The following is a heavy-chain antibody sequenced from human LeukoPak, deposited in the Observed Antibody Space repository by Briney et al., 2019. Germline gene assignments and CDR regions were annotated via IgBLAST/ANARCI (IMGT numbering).Heavy chain of an antibody. V-gene: IGHV4-39*07. CDR2: LSYTGST. Sequence: SETLSLTCTVSGGSINSNSFYWGWARQPPGKGLEWLGLGSLSYTGSTYYSPSLKSRVTISVDKSKNQFSLKLSSVTAADTAVYYCARDIFNKGSGWGGHGYWGQGTLVTVSS. D-gene: IGHD6-19*01. CDR3: ARDIFNKGSGWGGHGY. CDR1: GGSINSNSFY. J-gene: IGHJ4*02.